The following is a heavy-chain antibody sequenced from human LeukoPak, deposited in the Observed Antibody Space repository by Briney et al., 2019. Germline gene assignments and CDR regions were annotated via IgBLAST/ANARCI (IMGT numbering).Heavy chain of an antibody. CDR1: GFTFSSYW. CDR2: ISSDGSRT. Sequence: PGGSLRLSCAASGFTFSSYWMHWVRQAPGKGLVWVSRISSDGSRTNYADSVQGRLTISRDNAKNTLFLHMNSLRAEDTAVYHCARETAVSGGIFFDCWGQGTLVTVSS. J-gene: IGHJ4*02. V-gene: IGHV3-74*01. D-gene: IGHD3-10*01. CDR3: ARETAVSGGIFFDC.